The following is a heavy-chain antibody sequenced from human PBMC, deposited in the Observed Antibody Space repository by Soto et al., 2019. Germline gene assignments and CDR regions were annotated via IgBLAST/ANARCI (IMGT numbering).Heavy chain of an antibody. CDR2: ISGSGGST. CDR1: GFTFSSYA. V-gene: IGHV3-23*01. Sequence: GGSLRLSCAASGFTFSSYAMSWVRQAPGRGLEWVSAISGSGGSTYYADSVKGRFTISRDNSKNTLYLQMNSLRAEDTAVYYCARDRSVDYYYYYMDVWGKGATVTVSS. CDR3: ARDRSVDYYYYYMDV. J-gene: IGHJ6*03.